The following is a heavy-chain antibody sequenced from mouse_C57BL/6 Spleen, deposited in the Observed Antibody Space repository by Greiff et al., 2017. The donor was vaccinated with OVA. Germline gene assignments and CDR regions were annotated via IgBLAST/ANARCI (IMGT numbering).Heavy chain of an antibody. CDR3: ARRIITTVV. J-gene: IGHJ2*01. V-gene: IGHV1-50*01. Sequence: QVQLQQPGAELVKPGASVKLSCKASGYTFTSYWMQWVKQRPGQGLEWIGEIDPSDSYPNYNQKFKGKATLTVDTSSSTAYMQLSSLTSEDSAVYYCARRIITTVVWGQGTTLTVSS. CDR2: IDPSDSYP. D-gene: IGHD1-1*01. CDR1: GYTFTSYW.